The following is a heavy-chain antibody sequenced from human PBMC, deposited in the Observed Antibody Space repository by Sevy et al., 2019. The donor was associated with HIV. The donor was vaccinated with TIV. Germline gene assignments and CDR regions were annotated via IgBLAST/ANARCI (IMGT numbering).Heavy chain of an antibody. CDR3: AGENSWGRGYS. CDR1: GGSITSLY. CDR2: IYYNGNT. D-gene: IGHD1-26*01. Sequence: SETLSLTCTVSGGSITSLYWGWIRQPPGKGLEWIANIYYNGNTNYNPSLKSRVTISLDTSKNQFSLRLSSVTAADTAIYDWAGENSWGRGYSWGQGTLVTVSS. J-gene: IGHJ4*02. V-gene: IGHV4-59*08.